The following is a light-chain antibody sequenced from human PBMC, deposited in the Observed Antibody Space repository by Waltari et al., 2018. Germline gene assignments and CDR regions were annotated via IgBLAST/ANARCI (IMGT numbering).Light chain of an antibody. CDR1: SSDVGGYNY. Sequence: QSALTQPASVSGSPGQSITISCTGTSSDVGGYNYVSWYQHHPGKAPKLIIYEVSKRPSGGSYRFSGSKSGNTASLTISGLQAEDEADYYCHSHTSSITTVIFGGGTKLTV. CDR3: HSHTSSITTVI. J-gene: IGLJ2*01. V-gene: IGLV2-14*01. CDR2: EVS.